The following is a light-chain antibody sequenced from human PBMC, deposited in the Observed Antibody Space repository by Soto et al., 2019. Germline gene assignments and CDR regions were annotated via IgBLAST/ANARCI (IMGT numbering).Light chain of an antibody. CDR2: EDN. V-gene: IGLV1-51*02. Sequence: QAVLTQPPSVSAAPGQKVTISCSGGNSNIGSNYVSWFQRIPGTAPKLLIYEDNKRPSGIPDRFSGSKSGAAATLGITGLQTGDEADYYCGTWDSSLSANWVFGGGTKLTVL. CDR1: NSNIGSNY. J-gene: IGLJ3*02. CDR3: GTWDSSLSANWV.